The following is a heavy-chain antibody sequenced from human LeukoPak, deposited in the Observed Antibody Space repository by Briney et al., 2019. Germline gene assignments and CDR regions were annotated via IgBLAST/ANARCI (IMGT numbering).Heavy chain of an antibody. J-gene: IGHJ4*02. Sequence: GASVKVFCKASGYTFTSYGISWVRQAPGQGLEWMGWISAYNGNTNYAQKLQGRVTMTTDTSTSTAYMELRSLRSDDTAVYYCAREVAVAGSYYFDYWGQGTLVTVSS. CDR1: GYTFTSYG. D-gene: IGHD6-19*01. CDR3: AREVAVAGSYYFDY. V-gene: IGHV1-18*01. CDR2: ISAYNGNT.